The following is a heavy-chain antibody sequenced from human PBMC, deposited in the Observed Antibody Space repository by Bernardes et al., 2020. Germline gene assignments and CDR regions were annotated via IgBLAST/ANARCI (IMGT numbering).Heavy chain of an antibody. CDR1: GFTFSSYW. D-gene: IGHD3-16*02. J-gene: IGHJ4*02. CDR3: ARVRGDYIWGSYRHQFFDY. CDR2: IKQDGSEK. Sequence: GGSLRLSCAASGFTFSSYWMSWVRQAPGKGLEWVANIKQDGSEKYYVDSVKGRFTISRDNAKNSLYLQMNSLRAEDTAVYYCARVRGDYIWGSYRHQFFDYWGQGTLVTVSS. V-gene: IGHV3-7*01.